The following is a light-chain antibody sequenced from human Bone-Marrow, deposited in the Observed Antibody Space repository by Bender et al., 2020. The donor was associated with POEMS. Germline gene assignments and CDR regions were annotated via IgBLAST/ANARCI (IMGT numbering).Light chain of an antibody. Sequence: QSALTQPPSASGSPGQSVTISCTGSSSDVGGYDFVSWYQQHPGKVPKLLIYDVSNRPSGVSNRFSGSKSGNTASLTIFGLQADDEADYYCSSYTGSATYVFGTGTKVTAL. CDR3: SSYTGSATYV. CDR2: DVS. CDR1: SSDVGGYDF. V-gene: IGLV2-14*03. J-gene: IGLJ1*01.